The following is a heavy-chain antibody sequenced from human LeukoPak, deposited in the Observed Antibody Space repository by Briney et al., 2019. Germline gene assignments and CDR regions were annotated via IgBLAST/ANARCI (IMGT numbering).Heavy chain of an antibody. D-gene: IGHD2-2*01. V-gene: IGHV4-4*02. CDR2: IYHSGST. J-gene: IGHJ4*02. CDR1: GFTFSSYSM. CDR3: ARQSVVPAARLDY. Sequence: PGGSLRLSCAASGFTFSSYSMNWVRQAPGKGLEWIGEIYHSGSTNYNPSLKSRVTISVDKSKNQFSLKLSSVTAADTAVYYCARQSVVPAARLDYWGQGTLVTVSS.